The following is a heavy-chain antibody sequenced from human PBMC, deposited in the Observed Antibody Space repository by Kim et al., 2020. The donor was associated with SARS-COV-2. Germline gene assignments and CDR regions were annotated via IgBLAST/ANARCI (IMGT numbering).Heavy chain of an antibody. D-gene: IGHD3-10*01. CDR1: GGSFSGYY. CDR2: INHSGST. CDR3: ARCWLVSGRKGWFDP. V-gene: IGHV4-34*01. Sequence: SETLSLTCAVYGGSFSGYYWSWIRQPPGKGLEWIGEINHSGSTNYNPSLKSRVTISVDTSKNQFSLKLSSVTAADTAVYYCARCWLVSGRKGWFDPWGQGTLVTVSS. J-gene: IGHJ5*02.